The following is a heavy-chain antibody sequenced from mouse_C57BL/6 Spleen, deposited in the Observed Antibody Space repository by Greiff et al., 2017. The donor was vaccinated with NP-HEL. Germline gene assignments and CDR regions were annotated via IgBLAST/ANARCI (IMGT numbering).Heavy chain of an antibody. CDR2: IDPANGNT. D-gene: IGHD1-1*01. J-gene: IGHJ1*03. Sequence: EVQLQQSVAELVRPGASVKLSCTASGFNIKNTYMHWVKQRPEQGLEWIGRIDPANGNTKYAPKFQGKATITADTSSNTAYLQLSSLTSEDTAIYYYARSDYCGSSYGYFDDWGTGTTVTVSS. CDR3: ARSDYCGSSYGYFDD. CDR1: GFNIKNTY. V-gene: IGHV14-3*01.